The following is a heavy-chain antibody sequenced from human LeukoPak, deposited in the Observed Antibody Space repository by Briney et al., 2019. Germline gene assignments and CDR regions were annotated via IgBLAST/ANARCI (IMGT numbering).Heavy chain of an antibody. Sequence: GGSLRLSCAASGFTFSSYGMHWVRQAPGKGLEWVAFIRYDGSNKYYADSVKGRFTISRDNSKNTLYLQMNSLRAEDTAVYYCATQKEATIFGVVIIPTAFDYWGQGTLVTVSS. CDR3: ATQKEATIFGVVIIPTAFDY. J-gene: IGHJ4*02. D-gene: IGHD3-3*01. CDR2: IRYDGSNK. V-gene: IGHV3-30*02. CDR1: GFTFSSYG.